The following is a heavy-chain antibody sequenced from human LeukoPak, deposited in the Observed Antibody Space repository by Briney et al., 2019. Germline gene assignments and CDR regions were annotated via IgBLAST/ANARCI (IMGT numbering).Heavy chain of an antibody. D-gene: IGHD3-10*01. Sequence: PGGSLRLSCAASEFTFSSYGMSWVRQAPGKGLEWVSAISGSGGSTYYADSVKGRFTISRDNSKNTLYLQMNSLRAEDTAVYYCAKDGGLWFGESYWPDYWGQGTLVTVSS. V-gene: IGHV3-23*01. CDR2: ISGSGGST. CDR1: EFTFSSYG. J-gene: IGHJ4*02. CDR3: AKDGGLWFGESYWPDY.